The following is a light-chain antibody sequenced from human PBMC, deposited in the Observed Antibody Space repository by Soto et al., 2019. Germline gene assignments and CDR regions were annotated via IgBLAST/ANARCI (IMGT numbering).Light chain of an antibody. CDR3: SSYAGSNNYVV. CDR2: EVT. CDR1: SSDVGGYNY. J-gene: IGLJ2*01. V-gene: IGLV2-8*01. Sequence: QSVLTQPPSASGSPGQSVTISCTGTSSDVGGYNYVSWYQQHPGKAPKLMIYEVTKRPSGVPDRFSGSKSGSTASLTVSGLQAEYEADYYCSSYAGSNNYVVFGGGTKLTVL.